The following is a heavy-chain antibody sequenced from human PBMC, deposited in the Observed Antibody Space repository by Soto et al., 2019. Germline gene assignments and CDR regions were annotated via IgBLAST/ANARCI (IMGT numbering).Heavy chain of an antibody. CDR3: ARVRVFSGYGSGSSTYYYYGMDV. Sequence: QVQLVQSGAEVKKPGASVKVSCKASGYTFTSYGLTWVRQAPGQGLEWMGCISAYNGKTNYAQKLQGRVTMTTDTSTSTAYMELRSLRSDDTAVYYCARVRVFSGYGSGSSTYYYYGMDVWGQGTTVTVSS. J-gene: IGHJ6*02. V-gene: IGHV1-18*01. CDR2: ISAYNGKT. D-gene: IGHD3-10*01. CDR1: GYTFTSYG.